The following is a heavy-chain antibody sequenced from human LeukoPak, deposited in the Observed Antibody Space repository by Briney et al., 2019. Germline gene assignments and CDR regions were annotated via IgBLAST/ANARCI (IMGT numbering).Heavy chain of an antibody. CDR3: ARSPSGLYSSGWFETYYFDY. CDR1: GYTFTGYY. J-gene: IGHJ4*02. CDR2: IIPNSGGT. D-gene: IGHD6-19*01. V-gene: IGHV1-2*02. Sequence: GASVKVSCKASGYTFTGYYMHWVRQAPGQGLEWMGWIIPNSGGTNYAQKFQGRVTMTRDTSISTAYMELSRLRSDDTAVYYCARSPSGLYSSGWFETYYFDYWGQGTLVTVSS.